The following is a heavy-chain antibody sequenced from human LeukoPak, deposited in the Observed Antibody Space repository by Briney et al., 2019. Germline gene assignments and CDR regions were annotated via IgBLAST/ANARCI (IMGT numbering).Heavy chain of an antibody. CDR1: GGSFSGYY. J-gene: IGHJ4*02. CDR2: INHSGST. D-gene: IGHD3-10*01. CDR3: ARPFYYYGSGSYYKGRYYFDY. V-gene: IGHV4-34*01. Sequence: SETLSLTCAVYGGSFSGYYWSWIRQPPGKGLEWIGEINHSGSTNYNPSLKSRVTISVDTSKNQFSLKLSSVTAADTAVYYCARPFYYYGSGSYYKGRYYFDYWGQGTLVTVSS.